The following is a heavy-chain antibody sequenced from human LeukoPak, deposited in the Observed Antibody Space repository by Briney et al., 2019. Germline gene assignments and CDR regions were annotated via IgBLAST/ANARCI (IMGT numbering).Heavy chain of an antibody. J-gene: IGHJ1*01. Sequence: PGRSLRLSCAASGFTFSSWGMHWVRQAPGKGLEWVAVIWYDGSNKYYADSVKGRFTISRDNSKNTLYLQMNSLRVEDTAVYYCARGEYYYDGGYWGQGTLVTVSS. V-gene: IGHV3-33*01. CDR3: ARGEYYYDGGY. CDR1: GFTFSSWG. D-gene: IGHD3-22*01. CDR2: IWYDGSNK.